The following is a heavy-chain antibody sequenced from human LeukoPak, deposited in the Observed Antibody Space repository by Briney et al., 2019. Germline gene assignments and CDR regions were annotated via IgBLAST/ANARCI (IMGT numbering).Heavy chain of an antibody. CDR1: GGSFSGCY. Sequence: PSETLSLTCAVYGGSFSGCYWSWIRQPPGKGLEWIGEINHSGSTNYNPSLKSRVTISVDTSKNQFSLKLSSVTAADTAVYYCARVKGNFDYWGQGTLVTVSS. V-gene: IGHV4-34*01. CDR3: ARVKGNFDY. D-gene: IGHD3-10*01. CDR2: INHSGST. J-gene: IGHJ4*02.